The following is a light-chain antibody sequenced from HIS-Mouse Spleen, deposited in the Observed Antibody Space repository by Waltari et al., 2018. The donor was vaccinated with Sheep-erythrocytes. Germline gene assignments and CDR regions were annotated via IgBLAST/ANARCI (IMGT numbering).Light chain of an antibody. CDR3: QQSYSTPQFT. V-gene: IGKV1-39*01. CDR1: QSISSY. CDR2: AAS. J-gene: IGKJ3*01. Sequence: DIQMPQSPSYLSASVGDRVTITCRASQSISSYLNWYQQKPGKAPKLLIYAASSLQSGVPSRFSGSGSGTDFTLTISSLQPEDFATYYCQQSYSTPQFTFGPGTKVDIK.